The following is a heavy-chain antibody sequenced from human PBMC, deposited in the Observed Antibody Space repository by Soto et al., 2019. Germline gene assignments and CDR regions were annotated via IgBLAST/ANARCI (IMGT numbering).Heavy chain of an antibody. D-gene: IGHD6-13*01. CDR1: GGSISSGGYY. J-gene: IGHJ4*02. V-gene: IGHV4-31*01. CDR3: ARSSSWNFDY. CDR2: IYYSGST. Sequence: QVQLQESGPGLVKPSQTLSLTCTVSGGSISSGGYYWSWIRQHPGKGLEWIGYIYYSGSTYYNPSLKXXVXIXXDTSKNQFSLKLSSVTAADTAVYYCARSSSWNFDYWGQGTLVTVSS.